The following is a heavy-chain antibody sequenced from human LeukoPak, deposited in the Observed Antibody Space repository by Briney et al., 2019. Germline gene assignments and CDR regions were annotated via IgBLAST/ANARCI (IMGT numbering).Heavy chain of an antibody. CDR1: GGSISSSSYY. CDR2: IYYSGST. J-gene: IGHJ5*02. Sequence: SETLSLTCTVSGGSISSSSYYWGWIRQPPGKGLEWIGSIYYSGSTYYNPSLESRVTISVDTSKNQFSLKLSSVTAADTAVYYCARANPLHYDFWSGYSIGWFDPWGQGTLVTVSS. CDR3: ARANPLHYDFWSGYSIGWFDP. D-gene: IGHD3-3*01. V-gene: IGHV4-39*07.